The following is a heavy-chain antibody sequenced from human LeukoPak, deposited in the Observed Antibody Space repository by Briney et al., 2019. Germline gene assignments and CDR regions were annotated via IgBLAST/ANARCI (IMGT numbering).Heavy chain of an antibody. J-gene: IGHJ4*02. V-gene: IGHV1-69*10. CDR1: GGTFSSYA. Sequence: SVKVSCKASGGTFSSYAISWVRQAPGQGLEWMGGIIPIFGIANYAQKFHGRVTITAHKSTSKAYMELSSLRSEDTAVYYCARDQPSSDIVATIMYYFDYWGQGTLVTVSS. CDR2: IIPIFGIA. D-gene: IGHD5-12*01. CDR3: ARDQPSSDIVATIMYYFDY.